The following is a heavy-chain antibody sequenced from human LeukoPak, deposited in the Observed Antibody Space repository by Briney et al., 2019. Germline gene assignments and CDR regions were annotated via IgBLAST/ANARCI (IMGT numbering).Heavy chain of an antibody. Sequence: PGGTLRLSCAASGFTFSDYYMSRIRQAPGKGLEWVSYISSSGSTIYYADSVKGRFTISRDNAKNSLYLQMNSLRAEDTAVYYCARWSVLLWFGEFDPWGQGTLVTVSS. D-gene: IGHD3-10*01. CDR2: ISSSGSTI. J-gene: IGHJ5*02. V-gene: IGHV3-11*04. CDR1: GFTFSDYY. CDR3: ARWSVLLWFGEFDP.